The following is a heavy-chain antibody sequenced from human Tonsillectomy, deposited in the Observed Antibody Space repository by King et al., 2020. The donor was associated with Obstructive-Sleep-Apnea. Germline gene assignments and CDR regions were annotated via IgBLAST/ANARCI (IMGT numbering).Heavy chain of an antibody. D-gene: IGHD1-7*01. J-gene: IGHJ4*02. CDR3: ARGLWNYGIDY. V-gene: IGHV4-34*01. Sequence: VQLQQWGAGLLKPSETLSLTCAVYGGSFSGYYWSWIRQPPGKGLEWIGEINHSGSTNYNPSLKIRVTISVDTSKNQFSLKLSSVTAADTAVYYCARGLWNYGIDYWGQGTLVTVSS. CDR2: INHSGST. CDR1: GGSFSGYY.